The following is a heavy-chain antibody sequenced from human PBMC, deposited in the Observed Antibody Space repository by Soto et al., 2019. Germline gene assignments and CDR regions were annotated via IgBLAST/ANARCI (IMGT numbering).Heavy chain of an antibody. CDR2: IYASGST. V-gene: IGHV4-4*08. D-gene: IGHD3-3*01. J-gene: IGHJ5*02. Sequence: SETLSLTCTVSGGSISRDYWSWIRQPPGEGLEWIGYIYASGSTRYNPSLKSRVSISPDTSKNQISLRLRSVTAGDTAVYYCARERTARSGYYPWGQGTLVTVSS. CDR3: ARERTARSGYYP. CDR1: GGSISRDY.